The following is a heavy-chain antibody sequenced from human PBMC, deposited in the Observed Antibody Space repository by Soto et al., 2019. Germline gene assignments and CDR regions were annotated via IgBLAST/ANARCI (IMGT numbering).Heavy chain of an antibody. V-gene: IGHV4-59*08. J-gene: IGHJ4*02. D-gene: IGHD6-19*01. Sequence: SETLSLTCTVSGGSISSYYWSWIRKPPGKGLEWIGYIYYSGSTNYNPSLKSRVTISVDTSKNQFSLKLSSVTAADTAVHYCARHAATYTVVAGPFDYWGQGTLVTVSS. CDR3: ARHAATYTVVAGPFDY. CDR1: GGSISSYY. CDR2: IYYSGST.